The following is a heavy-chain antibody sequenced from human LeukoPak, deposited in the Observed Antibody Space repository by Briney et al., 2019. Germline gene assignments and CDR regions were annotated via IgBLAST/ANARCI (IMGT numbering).Heavy chain of an antibody. CDR1: GFTFSSYG. V-gene: IGHV3-30*03. D-gene: IGHD3-10*01. J-gene: IGHJ4*02. Sequence: GGSLRLSCAASGFTFSSYGMHWVRQAPGKGLEWVAVISYDGSNKYYADSVKGRFTISRDNSKNTLYLQMNSLRAEDTAVYYCARDITMVRGVPGYWGQGTLVTVSS. CDR3: ARDITMVRGVPGY. CDR2: ISYDGSNK.